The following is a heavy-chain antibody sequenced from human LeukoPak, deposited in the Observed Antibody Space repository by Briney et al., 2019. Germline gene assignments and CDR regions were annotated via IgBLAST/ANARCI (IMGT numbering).Heavy chain of an antibody. D-gene: IGHD5-12*01. CDR2: INHSGST. CDR3: ARGMATRKRQYYYYYMDV. Sequence: SETLSLTCAVYGGPFSGYYWSWIRQPPGKGLEWIGEINHSGSTNYIPSLKSRVTILVDTSKNQFSLKLSSVTAADTAVYYCARGMATRKRQYYYYYMDVWGKGTTVTVSS. J-gene: IGHJ6*03. CDR1: GGPFSGYY. V-gene: IGHV4-34*01.